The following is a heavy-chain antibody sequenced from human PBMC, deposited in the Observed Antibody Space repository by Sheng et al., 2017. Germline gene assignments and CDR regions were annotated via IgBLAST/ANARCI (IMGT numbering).Heavy chain of an antibody. CDR2: ISGSGATT. CDR1: GFTFYNYA. CDR3: AKGGPLWASDYYMDV. D-gene: IGHD3-10*01. V-gene: IGHV3-23*01. J-gene: IGHJ6*03. Sequence: EVQLLESGGGLVQSGGSLRLSCVASGFTFYNYAMTWVRQAPGKGLEWVSSISGSGATTYYADSMKGRFTISRDNSKNTLYVQLNSLRAEDTAVYYCAKGGPLWASDYYMDVWGQGTTVTVSS.